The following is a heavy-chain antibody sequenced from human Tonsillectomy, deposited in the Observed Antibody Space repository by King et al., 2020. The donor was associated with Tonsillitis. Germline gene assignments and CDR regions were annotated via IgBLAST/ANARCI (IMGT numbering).Heavy chain of an antibody. CDR3: ARHPRITIEESWFDP. CDR2: IYHSGSS. Sequence: VQLQESGPGLVKPWATLSLTCTVSGGSMSSYYWSWIRQPPGKGLAWIGDIYHSGSSNYNPSLKSRVTISVDTSKNQFSLNVRSLTAADTAVYYCARHPRITIEESWFDPWGQGTLVTVSS. D-gene: IGHD3-3*01. J-gene: IGHJ5*01. V-gene: IGHV4-59*08. CDR1: GGSMSSYY.